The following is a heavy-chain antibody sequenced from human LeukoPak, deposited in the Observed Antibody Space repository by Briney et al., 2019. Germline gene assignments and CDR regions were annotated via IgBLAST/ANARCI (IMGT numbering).Heavy chain of an antibody. CDR2: IYYSGST. V-gene: IGHV4-30-4*01. Sequence: SETLSLTCTISGGSISSGDYYWSWIRQPPGKGLEWIGYIYYSGSTYYNPSLKSRVTMSVDTSKNQFSLKLSSVTAADTAVYYCARELTYADYWGQGTLVTVSS. J-gene: IGHJ4*02. CDR1: GGSISSGDYY. D-gene: IGHD4/OR15-4a*01. CDR3: ARELTYADY.